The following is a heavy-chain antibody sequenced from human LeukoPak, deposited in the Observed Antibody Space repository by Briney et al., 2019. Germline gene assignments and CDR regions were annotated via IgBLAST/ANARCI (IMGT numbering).Heavy chain of an antibody. CDR2: ISSSSSTI. V-gene: IGHV3-48*02. J-gene: IGHJ4*02. CDR1: GFTFSSYA. Sequence: GGSLRLSCAASGFTFSSYAMSWVRQAPGKGLEWVSYISSSSSTIYYADSVKGRFTISRDNAKNSLYLQMNSLRDEDTAVYYCARDRGLRFLEWYDYWGQGTLVTVSS. D-gene: IGHD3-3*01. CDR3: ARDRGLRFLEWYDY.